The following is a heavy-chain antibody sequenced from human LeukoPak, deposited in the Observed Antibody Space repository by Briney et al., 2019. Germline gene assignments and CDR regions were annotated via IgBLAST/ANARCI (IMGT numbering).Heavy chain of an antibody. CDR3: ARVNCSGGSCYESRGAFDI. Sequence: SETLSLTCTVSGGSISSSSYYWGWIRQPPGKGLEWIGSIYYSGSTYYNPSLKSRVTISVDTSKNQFSLKLSSVTAADTAVYYCARVNCSGGSCYESRGAFDIWGQGTMVIVSS. J-gene: IGHJ3*02. CDR2: IYYSGST. V-gene: IGHV4-39*07. D-gene: IGHD2-15*01. CDR1: GGSISSSSYY.